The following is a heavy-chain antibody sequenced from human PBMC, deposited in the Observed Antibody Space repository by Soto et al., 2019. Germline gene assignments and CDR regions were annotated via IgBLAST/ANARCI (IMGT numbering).Heavy chain of an antibody. D-gene: IGHD3-16*01. CDR1: GDSMSKYY. Sequence: QVQLQESGPGLVKPSETLSLTCNVSGDSMSKYYWKWVRQPAGKGLEWIGRIWTSGSTNYDPSLKSRVTMSTDTSNKHLALDLKSVAAADTAVYYCERTVGAAYYFDFWGQGVLVTVSS. J-gene: IGHJ4*02. CDR3: ERTVGAAYYFDF. V-gene: IGHV4-4*07. CDR2: IWTSGST.